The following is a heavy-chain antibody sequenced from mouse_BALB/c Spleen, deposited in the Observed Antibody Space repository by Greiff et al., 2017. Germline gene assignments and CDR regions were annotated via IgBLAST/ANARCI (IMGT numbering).Heavy chain of an antibody. CDR3: ASGGYDYDVRYYAMDY. V-gene: IGHV3-1*02. CDR2: IHYSGST. J-gene: IGHJ4*01. Sequence: EVQLQESGPDLVKPSQSLSLTCTVTGYSITSGYSWHWIRQFPGNKLEWMGYIHYSGSTNYNPSLKSRISITRDTSKNQFFLQLNSVTTEDTATYYCASGGYDYDVRYYAMDYWGQGTSVTVSS. CDR1: GYSITSGYS. D-gene: IGHD2-4*01.